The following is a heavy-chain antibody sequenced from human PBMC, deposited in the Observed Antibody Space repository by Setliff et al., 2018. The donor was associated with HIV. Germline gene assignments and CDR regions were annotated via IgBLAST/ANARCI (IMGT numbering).Heavy chain of an antibody. CDR1: GGSISSGDYY. D-gene: IGHD6-19*01. CDR3: ARGATYRSGWHFDY. J-gene: IGHJ4*02. CDR2: IYYSGST. V-gene: IGHV4-31*03. Sequence: SETLSLTCTVSGGSISSGDYYWSWIRQHPGKGLEWIGYIYYSGSTFYNPSLKSRVTISVDTSKNQFSLKLTSVTAADTAVYYCARGATYRSGWHFDYWGQGTLVTVSS.